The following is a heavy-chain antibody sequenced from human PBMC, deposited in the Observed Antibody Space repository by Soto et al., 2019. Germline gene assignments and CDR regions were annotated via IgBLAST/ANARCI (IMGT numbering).Heavy chain of an antibody. V-gene: IGHV3-33*01. J-gene: IGHJ6*02. CDR3: ARVSSGSGSNYYYYGMDV. D-gene: IGHD6-19*01. CDR2: IWYDGSNK. CDR1: GFTFSSYG. Sequence: GGSLRLSCAASGFTFSSYGMHWVRQAPGKGLEWVAVIWYDGSNKYYADSVKGRFTISRDNSKNTLYLQMNSLRAEDTAVYYCARVSSGSGSNYYYYGMDVWGQGTTVTVSS.